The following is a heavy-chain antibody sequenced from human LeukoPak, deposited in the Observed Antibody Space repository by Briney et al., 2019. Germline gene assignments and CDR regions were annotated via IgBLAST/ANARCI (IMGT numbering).Heavy chain of an antibody. CDR1: GFTFSTSG. D-gene: IGHD6-6*01. V-gene: IGHV3-48*01. CDR3: ARGGAAQPDY. CDR2: ISSSSSSV. J-gene: IGHJ4*02. Sequence: GGSLRLSCAASGFTFSTSGMNWVRQAPGKRLERVSFISSSSSSVSYADSGQGRFTISRDNAKNSLVLQVNSLRAEDTGVYYCARGGAAQPDYWGQGTLVTVSS.